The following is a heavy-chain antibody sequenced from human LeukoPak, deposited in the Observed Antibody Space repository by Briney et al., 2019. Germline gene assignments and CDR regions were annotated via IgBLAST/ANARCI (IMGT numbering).Heavy chain of an antibody. Sequence: ASVKVSCKASGYTLSSYGVSWVRQAPGQRLEWMGWISIYKGNTNYAQILQGRVTMTTDTSTSTVYMELRSLRSDDTAVYYCASNPRGDSLTFDYWGQGTLVTVSS. CDR1: GYTLSSYG. V-gene: IGHV1-18*04. CDR3: ASNPRGDSLTFDY. J-gene: IGHJ4*02. D-gene: IGHD2-21*02. CDR2: ISIYKGNT.